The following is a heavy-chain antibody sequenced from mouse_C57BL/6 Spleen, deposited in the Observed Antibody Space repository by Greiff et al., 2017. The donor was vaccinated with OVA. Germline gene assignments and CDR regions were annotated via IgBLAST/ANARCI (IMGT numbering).Heavy chain of an antibody. J-gene: IGHJ2*01. V-gene: IGHV1-59*01. CDR2: IDPSDSYT. Sequence: QVQLQQPGAELVRPGTSVKLSCKASGYTFTSYWMHWVKQRPGQGLEWIGVIDPSDSYTNYNQKFKGKATLTVDTSSSTAYMQLSSLTSEDSAVYFCARYGDYDPPFYFDYWGQGTTLTVSS. CDR3: ARYGDYDPPFYFDY. D-gene: IGHD2-13*01. CDR1: GYTFTSYW.